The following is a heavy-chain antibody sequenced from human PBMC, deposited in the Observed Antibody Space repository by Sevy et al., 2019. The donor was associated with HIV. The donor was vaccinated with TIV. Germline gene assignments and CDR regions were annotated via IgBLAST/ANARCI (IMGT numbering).Heavy chain of an antibody. CDR2: IKQDGSEK. D-gene: IGHD2-8*01. CDR1: GFTFSSYW. CDR3: ARFSRVYANHYYYGMEV. V-gene: IGHV3-7*01. J-gene: IGHJ6*02. Sequence: GGSLRLSCAASGFTFSSYWMSWVRQAPGKGLEWVANIKQDGSEKYYVDSVKGRFTISRDNAKNSLYLQMNSLRAEDTAVYYCARFSRVYANHYYYGMEVWGQGTTVTVSS.